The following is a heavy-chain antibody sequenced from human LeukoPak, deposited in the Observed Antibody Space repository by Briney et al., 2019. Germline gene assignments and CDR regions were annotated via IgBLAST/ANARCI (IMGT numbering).Heavy chain of an antibody. V-gene: IGHV3-21*01. Sequence: GGSLRLSCAASGFTFSSYSMNWVRQAPGKGLEWVSSISSSSSYIYYADSVKGRFTISRDNAKNSLYLQMNSLRAEDTAVYHCARDDPYYDILTGYVYWGQGTLVTVSS. CDR1: GFTFSSYS. D-gene: IGHD3-9*01. CDR2: ISSSSSYI. J-gene: IGHJ4*02. CDR3: ARDDPYYDILTGYVY.